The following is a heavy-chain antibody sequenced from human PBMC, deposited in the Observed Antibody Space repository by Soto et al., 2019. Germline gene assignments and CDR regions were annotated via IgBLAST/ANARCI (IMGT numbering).Heavy chain of an antibody. CDR3: ARDSQYGDGEPHFDY. V-gene: IGHV3-48*01. CDR2: ISSSSSTI. D-gene: IGHD4-17*01. J-gene: IGHJ4*02. Sequence: PGGSLRLSCAASGFTFSSYSMNWVRQAPGKGLEWVSYISSSSSTIYYADSVKGRFTISRDNAKNSLYLQMNSLRAEDTAVYYCARDSQYGDGEPHFDYWGQGTLVTVSS. CDR1: GFTFSSYS.